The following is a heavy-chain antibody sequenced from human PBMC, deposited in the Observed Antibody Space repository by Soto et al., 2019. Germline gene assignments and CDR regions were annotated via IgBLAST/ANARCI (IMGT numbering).Heavy chain of an antibody. J-gene: IGHJ5*02. D-gene: IGHD2-21*01. CDR1: GGTFSSYA. V-gene: IGHV1-69*13. Sequence: SVKVSCKASGGTFSSYAISWVRQAPGQGLEWMGGIIPIFGTANYAQKFQGRVTITADESTSTAYMELSSLRSEDTAVYYCATLPPRIVVSLLPIPTWGQGILVTVSS. CDR3: ATLPPRIVVSLLPIPT. CDR2: IIPIFGTA.